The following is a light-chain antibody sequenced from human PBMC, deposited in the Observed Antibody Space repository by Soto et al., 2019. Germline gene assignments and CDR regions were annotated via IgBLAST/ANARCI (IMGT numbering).Light chain of an antibody. V-gene: IGLV2-14*01. J-gene: IGLJ1*01. CDR2: DVT. CDR3: SSYTSSSSPYV. CDR1: SRNDGGYNY. Sequence: QSALTQPASVSGSPGQSITISCTGTSRNDGGYNYGSWYQQHPVKAPKLMIYDVTNRPSGVSDRFSGSKSGNTASLTISGLQAEDEADYYCSSYTSSSSPYVFGPGTKVTVL.